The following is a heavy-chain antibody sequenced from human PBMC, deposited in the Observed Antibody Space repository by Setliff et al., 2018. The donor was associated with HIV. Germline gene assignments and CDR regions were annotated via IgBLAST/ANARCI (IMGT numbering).Heavy chain of an antibody. CDR1: GGSVNDFY. CDR3: ATLDHSGGNFLAY. J-gene: IGHJ4*02. Sequence: SETLSLTCTVSGGSVNDFYCNWIRQPPGKGPDWIGYIHSSGSTIYNPSLKSRITISRDTSKEQFSLELSSATAADTAVYYCATLDHSGGNFLAYWGQGSLVTVSS. V-gene: IGHV4-4*09. D-gene: IGHD2-21*02. CDR2: IHSSGST.